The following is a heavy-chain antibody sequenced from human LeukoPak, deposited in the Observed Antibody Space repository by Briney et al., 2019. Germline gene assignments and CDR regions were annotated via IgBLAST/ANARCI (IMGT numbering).Heavy chain of an antibody. CDR3: ATNDAFDI. CDR2: ISYDGSNK. Sequence: GGSLRLSCAASGFTFSSYAMHWVRQAPGKGLEWVAVISYDGSNKYYADSVKGRFTISSDNSKNTLYLQMNSLRAEDTAVYYCATNDAFDIWGQGTMVTVSS. J-gene: IGHJ3*02. V-gene: IGHV3-30-3*01. CDR1: GFTFSSYA.